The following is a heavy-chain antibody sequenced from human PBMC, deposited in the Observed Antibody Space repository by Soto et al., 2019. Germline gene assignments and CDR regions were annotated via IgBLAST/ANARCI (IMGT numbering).Heavy chain of an antibody. CDR2: ISAYNGNT. V-gene: IGHV1-18*04. D-gene: IGHD1-26*01. CDR1: GYTFTSYG. J-gene: IGHJ4*02. Sequence: GASVKFSCKASGYTFTSYGISWVRQAPGQGLEWMGWISAYNGNTNYAQKLQGRVTMTTDTSTSTAYMELRSLRSDDTAVNYCARVGNRSGSYVYDYWGQGTLVTVSS. CDR3: ARVGNRSGSYVYDY.